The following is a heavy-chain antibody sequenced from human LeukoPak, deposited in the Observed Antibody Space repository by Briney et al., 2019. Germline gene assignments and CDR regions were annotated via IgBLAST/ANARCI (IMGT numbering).Heavy chain of an antibody. D-gene: IGHD1-26*01. CDR3: ARDHIVGATRAGAFDY. J-gene: IGHJ4*02. CDR1: GGSFSGYY. Sequence: PSETLSLTCAVYGGSFSGYYWSWIRQPPGKGLEWIGEINHSGSTNYNPSLKSRVTISVDTSKNQFSLKLSSLTAADTAVYYCARDHIVGATRAGAFDYWGQGTLVTVSS. V-gene: IGHV4-34*01. CDR2: INHSGST.